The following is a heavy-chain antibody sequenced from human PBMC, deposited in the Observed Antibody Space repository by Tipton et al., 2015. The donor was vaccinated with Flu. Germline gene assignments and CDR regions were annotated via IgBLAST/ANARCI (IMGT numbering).Heavy chain of an antibody. J-gene: IGHJ6*03. CDR2: IYPGDSDT. Sequence: QLVQSGAEVKKPGESLKISCKGSGYSFTSYWIGWVRQMPGKGLEWMGIIYPGDSDTRYSPSFQGQVTISADKSISTAYLQWSSLKASDTAMYYCARRYCSGGSCYDGYYYMDVWGKGTTVTVSS. CDR3: ARRYCSGGSCYDGYYYMDV. D-gene: IGHD2-15*01. V-gene: IGHV5-51*01. CDR1: GYSFTSYW.